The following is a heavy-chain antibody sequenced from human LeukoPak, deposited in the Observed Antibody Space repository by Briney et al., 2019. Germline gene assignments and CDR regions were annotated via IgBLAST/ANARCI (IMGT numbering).Heavy chain of an antibody. J-gene: IGHJ4*02. D-gene: IGHD5-24*01. Sequence: PGGSLRLSRAASGFTVSSNYMSWVRQAPGKGLEWVSVIYSGGSTNYADSVKGRFTISRDNSKNTLYLQMNSLRAEDTAVYYCARWRDGYNYYFDYWGQGTLVTVSS. V-gene: IGHV3-53*01. CDR3: ARWRDGYNYYFDY. CDR1: GFTVSSNY. CDR2: IYSGGST.